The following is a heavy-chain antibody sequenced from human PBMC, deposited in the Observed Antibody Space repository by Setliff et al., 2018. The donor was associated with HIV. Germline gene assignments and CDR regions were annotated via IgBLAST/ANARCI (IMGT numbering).Heavy chain of an antibody. Sequence: SETLSLTCTVSGASVSTTGYYWGWLRQSPGKGLQWIGTTFYSGSTYYNPSLRSRVTISVDTSKNHISLRLSSVTAADTAVYYCARHVTVVAYFETLAGSFNYWGQGTLVTVSS. J-gene: IGHJ4*02. D-gene: IGHD2-21*01. CDR2: TFYSGST. V-gene: IGHV4-39*01. CDR3: ARHVTVVAYFETLAGSFNY. CDR1: GASVSTTGYY.